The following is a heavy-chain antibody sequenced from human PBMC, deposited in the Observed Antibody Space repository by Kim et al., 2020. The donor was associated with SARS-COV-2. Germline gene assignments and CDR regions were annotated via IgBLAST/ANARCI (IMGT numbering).Heavy chain of an antibody. Sequence: SVKVSCKASGGTFSSYAISWVRQAPGQGLEWMGGIIPIFGTANYAQKFQGRVTITADESTSTAYMELSSLRSEDTAVYYCARVDFVGARNNWFDPWGQGTLVTVSS. CDR3: ARVDFVGARNNWFDP. CDR1: GGTFSSYA. D-gene: IGHD3-3*01. J-gene: IGHJ5*02. V-gene: IGHV1-69*13. CDR2: IIPIFGTA.